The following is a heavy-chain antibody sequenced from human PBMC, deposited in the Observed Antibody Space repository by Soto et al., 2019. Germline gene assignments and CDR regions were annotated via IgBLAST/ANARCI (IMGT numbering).Heavy chain of an antibody. CDR1: GYSFTSYR. V-gene: IGHV5-51*01. CDR2: IYPGDSDT. J-gene: IGHJ5*02. Sequence: GESLKISCKGSGYSFTSYRIGWVRQMPGKGLEWMGIIYPGDSDTRYSPSFQGQVTISADKSISTVYLQWSSLKASDTAMYYCARLSLWSGYSSSSLKTWFDPWGQGTLVTVS. D-gene: IGHD6-13*01. CDR3: ARLSLWSGYSSSSLKTWFDP.